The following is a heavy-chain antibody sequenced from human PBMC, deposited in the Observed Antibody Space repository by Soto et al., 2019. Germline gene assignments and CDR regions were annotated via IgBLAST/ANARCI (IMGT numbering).Heavy chain of an antibody. CDR3: ARMSYFYDKWYFDL. J-gene: IGHJ2*01. Sequence: SETLSLTCTVSGASINNNDYYWSWIRQTPGKGLEWIGYVYYSGTTDYIPSLKSRLSISIDKSQNQFTLKLNSVTAADTATYYCARMSYFYDKWYFDLWGRGTLVTVSS. CDR1: GASINNNDYY. V-gene: IGHV4-30-4*01. CDR2: VYYSGTT. D-gene: IGHD3-22*01.